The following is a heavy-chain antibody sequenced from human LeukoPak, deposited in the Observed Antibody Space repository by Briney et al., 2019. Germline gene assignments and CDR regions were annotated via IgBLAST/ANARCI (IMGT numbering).Heavy chain of an antibody. D-gene: IGHD4-17*01. CDR3: ATSPVTTWWFDP. Sequence: SETLSLTCTVSGGSISSGSYSWNWIRQPAGKGLEWVGRMYSSGATNYNPSLNSRVTISVDTSKKQLSLPPSSLTASGTSGYLSATSPVTTWWFDPCGQATLVTVSS. CDR1: GGSISSGSYS. J-gene: IGHJ5*02. CDR2: MYSSGAT. V-gene: IGHV4-61*02.